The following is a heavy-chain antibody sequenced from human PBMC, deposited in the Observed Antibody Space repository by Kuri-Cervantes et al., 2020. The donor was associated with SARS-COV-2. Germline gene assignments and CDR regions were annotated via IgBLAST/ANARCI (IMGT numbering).Heavy chain of an antibody. CDR2: IYYSGST. CDR3: ATRFVDTAMSYYYGMDV. J-gene: IGHJ6*02. V-gene: IGHV4-59*08. Sequence: GSLRLSCTVSGGSISSYYWSWIRQPPGKGLEWIGYIYYSGSTNYNPSLKSRVTISVDTSKNQFSLKLSSVTAADTAVYYCATRFVDTAMSYYYGMDVWGQGTTVTVSS. CDR1: GGSISSYY. D-gene: IGHD5-18*01.